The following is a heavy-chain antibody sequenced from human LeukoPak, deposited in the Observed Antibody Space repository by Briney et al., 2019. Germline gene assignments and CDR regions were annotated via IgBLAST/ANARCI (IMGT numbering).Heavy chain of an antibody. CDR2: IRFDGTNQ. D-gene: IGHD6-13*01. Sequence: GGSLRLSCAASGFAFSSYGMHWVRQAPGKGLEWMAFIRFDGTNQYYADSVKGRFTISRDNSKNTLYLQMNSLRADDAAVYYCAKDRGTWSYTDYWGQGTLVTVSS. CDR1: GFAFSSYG. V-gene: IGHV3-30*02. CDR3: AKDRGTWSYTDY. J-gene: IGHJ4*02.